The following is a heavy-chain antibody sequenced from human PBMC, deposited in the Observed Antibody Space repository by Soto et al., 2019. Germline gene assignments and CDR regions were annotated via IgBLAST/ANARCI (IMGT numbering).Heavy chain of an antibody. CDR2: INTDGSNT. CDR3: AREFCSGGNCYTYYFDP. Sequence: PGGSLRLSCAASGLTFNRYWMHWVRHAPGKGLVWVSHINTDGSNTNYADSVKGRFTISRDNAKSTLFLQMNSLRDEDTAVYYCAREFCSGGNCYTYYFDPWGQGIPVTVPQ. V-gene: IGHV3-74*01. CDR1: GLTFNRYW. D-gene: IGHD2-15*01. J-gene: IGHJ5*02.